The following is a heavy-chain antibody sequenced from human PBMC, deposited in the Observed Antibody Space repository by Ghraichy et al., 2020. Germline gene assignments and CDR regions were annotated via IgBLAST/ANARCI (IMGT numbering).Heavy chain of an antibody. CDR1: GFTFSSYW. CDR3: ARDVSFDY. V-gene: IGHV3-7*01. CDR2: IKQDGSEK. J-gene: IGHJ4*02. Sequence: GGSLRLSCVASGFTFSSYWMSWVRQAPGKGLEWVANIKQDGSEKYYVDSVKGRFTISRDNAKNSLYLQMNSLRAEDTAVYYCARDVSFDYWGQGTLVTVSS.